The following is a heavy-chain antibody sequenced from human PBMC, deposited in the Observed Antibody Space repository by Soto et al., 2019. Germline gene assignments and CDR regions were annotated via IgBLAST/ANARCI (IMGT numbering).Heavy chain of an antibody. CDR1: GFTFSSYA. CDR3: ARRSISSSDY. Sequence: PGGSLRLSCAASGFTFSSYAMTWVRQAPGEGLEWVSGISGSGDSTYSADSVRGRFTISRDNSNNTLYLQMNSLRAEDTALYYCARRSISSSDYWGPGTLVTVSS. V-gene: IGHV3-23*01. CDR2: ISGSGDST. J-gene: IGHJ4*02. D-gene: IGHD6-6*01.